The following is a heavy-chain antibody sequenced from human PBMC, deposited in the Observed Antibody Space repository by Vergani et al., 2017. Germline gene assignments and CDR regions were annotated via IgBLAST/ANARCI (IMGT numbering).Heavy chain of an antibody. V-gene: IGHV4-4*07. CDR2: IYTSGST. D-gene: IGHD3-22*01. CDR1: GCSISTYY. J-gene: IGHJ6*02. Sequence: QVQLPESGPGLVKPSEALSLTCTVSGCSISTYYWSWIRQPAGKGLEWIGRIYTSGSTNYNPALKSRVTMSVDTSKNQFPLRLSLVTAADTAVYYCARGGYYYDSSGRRLDVWGQGTTVTVSS. CDR3: ARGGYYYDSSGRRLDV.